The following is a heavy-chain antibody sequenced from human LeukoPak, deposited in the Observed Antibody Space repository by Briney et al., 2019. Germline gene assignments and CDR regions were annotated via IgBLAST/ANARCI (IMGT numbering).Heavy chain of an antibody. J-gene: IGHJ4*02. V-gene: IGHV3-30*03. CDR3: ARDRAWNYFDY. D-gene: IGHD3-3*01. CDR2: ISNDGSRK. CDR1: GFTFSRHG. Sequence: GRSLRLSCAPSGFTFSRHGMHWVRQAPGKGLEWVAIISNDGSRKYYGHSVEGRFTIPRDNSKNTLYLQMDSLRAEDTAVYYCARDRAWNYFDYWGQGTLVTVSS.